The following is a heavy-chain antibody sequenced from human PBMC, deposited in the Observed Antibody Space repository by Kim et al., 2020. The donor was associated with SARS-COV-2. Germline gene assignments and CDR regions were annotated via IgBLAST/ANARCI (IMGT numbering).Heavy chain of an antibody. CDR3: ARDSSLWFGELFSYYGMDV. V-gene: IGHV4-59*01. D-gene: IGHD3-10*01. Sequence: SRVTISVDTSKNQFSLKLSSVTAADTAVYYCARDSSLWFGELFSYYGMDVWGQGTTVTVSS. J-gene: IGHJ6*02.